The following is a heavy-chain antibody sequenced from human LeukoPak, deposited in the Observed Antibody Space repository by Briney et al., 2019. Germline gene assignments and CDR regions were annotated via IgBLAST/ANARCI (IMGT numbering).Heavy chain of an antibody. CDR1: GFTFSSYA. CDR3: ARLEVVVAATDY. CDR2: ISGSGGST. J-gene: IGHJ4*02. D-gene: IGHD2-15*01. V-gene: IGHV3-23*01. Sequence: GGSLRLSCAASGFTFSSYAMSWVRQAPGKGLEWVSAISGSGGSTYYADSVKGRFTISRDNAKNSLYLQMNSLRAEDTAVYYCARLEVVVAATDYWGQGTLVTVSS.